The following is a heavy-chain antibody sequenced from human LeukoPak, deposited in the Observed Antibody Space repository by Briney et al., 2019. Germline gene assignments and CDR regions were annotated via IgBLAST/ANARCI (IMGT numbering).Heavy chain of an antibody. CDR2: INHSGST. V-gene: IGHV4-34*01. CDR3: ARGHRIRQLEWDDI. D-gene: IGHD3-3*01. J-gene: IGHJ3*02. Sequence: SETLSLTCAVYGGSFSGYYWSWIRQPPGKGLEWIGEINHSGSTNYNPSLKSRVTISVDTSKNQFSLKLSSVTAADTAVYYCARGHRIRQLEWDDIWGQGTMVTVSS. CDR1: GGSFSGYY.